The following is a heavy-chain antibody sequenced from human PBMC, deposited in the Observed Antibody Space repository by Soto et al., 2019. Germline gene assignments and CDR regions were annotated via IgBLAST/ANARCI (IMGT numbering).Heavy chain of an antibody. V-gene: IGHV1-69*01. J-gene: IGHJ4*02. CDR3: ATEASRGSGSSTRFDY. Sequence: QVQLVQSGAEVKKPGSSVKVSCKASGGTFSSYDLSWVRQAPGQGLEWMGGIIPIFGTANYAQKFQGRVTITADESTSTAYMEVSSLRSEDTAVYYCATEASRGSGSSTRFDYWGQGTRGTVSS. CDR2: IIPIFGTA. CDR1: GGTFSSYD. D-gene: IGHD1-26*01.